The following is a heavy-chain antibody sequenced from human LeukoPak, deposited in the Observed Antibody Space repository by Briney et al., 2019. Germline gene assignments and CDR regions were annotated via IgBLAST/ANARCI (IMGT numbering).Heavy chain of an antibody. CDR3: ARGPESGDYFDY. V-gene: IGHV1-69*05. Sequence: SVKVSCKASGGTFSSYAISWVRQAPGQGLEWMGGIIPIFGTANYAQKFQGRVTMTRDTSTSTVYMELSSLRSEDTAVYYCARGPESGDYFDYWGQGTLVTVSS. CDR2: IIPIFGTA. CDR1: GGTFSSYA. D-gene: IGHD1-26*01. J-gene: IGHJ4*02.